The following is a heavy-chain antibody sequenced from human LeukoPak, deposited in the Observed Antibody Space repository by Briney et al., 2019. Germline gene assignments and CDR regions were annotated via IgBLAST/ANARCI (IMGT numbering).Heavy chain of an antibody. V-gene: IGHV3-11*01. CDR2: ISRSGSTK. CDR3: VKDRVGGSGSQFDS. Sequence: GGSLRLSCAASGFTFSDYNMRWIRQAPGKGLEWVSSISRSGSTKYYADSVKGRFTISRDNAMDTLYLQMNSLRADDTAVYYCVKDRVGGSGSQFDSWGQGSLVIVSS. J-gene: IGHJ4*02. D-gene: IGHD3-10*01. CDR1: GFTFSDYN.